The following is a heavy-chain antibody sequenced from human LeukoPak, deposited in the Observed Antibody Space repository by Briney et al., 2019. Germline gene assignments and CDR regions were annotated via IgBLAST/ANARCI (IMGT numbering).Heavy chain of an antibody. D-gene: IGHD2-2*01. CDR3: ARGSYCSSTSCYFGSWFDP. CDR2: INHSGST. Sequence: SETLSLTCAVYGGSFSGYYWSWIRQPPGKGLEWLGEINHSGSTNYNPSLKSRVTISVDTSKNQFSLKLSSVTAADTAVYYCARGSYCSSTSCYFGSWFDPWGQGTLVTVSS. J-gene: IGHJ5*02. CDR1: GGSFSGYY. V-gene: IGHV4-34*01.